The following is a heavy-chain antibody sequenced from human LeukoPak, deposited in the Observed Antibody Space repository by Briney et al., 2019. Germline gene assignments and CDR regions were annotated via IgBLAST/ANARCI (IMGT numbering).Heavy chain of an antibody. J-gene: IGHJ4*02. CDR2: IYPGDSDT. CDR3: ARQASYCSGGSCYPTQPKHY. D-gene: IGHD2-15*01. CDR1: GYSFTSYW. Sequence: GESLKISCKGSGYSFTSYWIGWVRQMPGKGLEWMGIIYPGDSDTRYSPSFQGQVTISADKSISTAYLQWSSLKASDTAMYYCARQASYCSGGSCYPTQPKHYWGQGTLVTVSS. V-gene: IGHV5-51*01.